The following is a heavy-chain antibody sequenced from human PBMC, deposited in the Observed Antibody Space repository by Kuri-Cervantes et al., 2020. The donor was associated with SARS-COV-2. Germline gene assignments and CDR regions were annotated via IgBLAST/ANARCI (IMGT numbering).Heavy chain of an antibody. V-gene: IGHV4-59*01. CDR1: GGSISSYY. Sequence: SETLSLTCTVSGGSISSYYWSWIRQPPGKGLEWIGYIYYSGSTNYNPSLKSRLTISVDTSKNQFSLKLSSVTAADTAVYYWARDRYDQMDVWGKGTTVTVSS. CDR2: IYYSGST. D-gene: IGHD3-3*01. CDR3: ARDRYDQMDV. J-gene: IGHJ6*04.